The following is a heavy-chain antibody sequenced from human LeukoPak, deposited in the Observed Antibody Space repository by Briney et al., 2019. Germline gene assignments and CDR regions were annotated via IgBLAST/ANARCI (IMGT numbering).Heavy chain of an antibody. CDR3: ARDPEESIAGYFDY. V-gene: IGHV1-3*01. Sequence: GGSVKVSCKASGYTFTSYAMHWVRQAPGQRLEWMGWINAGNGNTKYSQKFQGRVTITRDTSASTAYMELSSLRSEDTAVYYCARDPEESIAGYFDYWGQGTLVTVSS. CDR1: GYTFTSYA. CDR2: INAGNGNT. J-gene: IGHJ4*02. D-gene: IGHD6-6*01.